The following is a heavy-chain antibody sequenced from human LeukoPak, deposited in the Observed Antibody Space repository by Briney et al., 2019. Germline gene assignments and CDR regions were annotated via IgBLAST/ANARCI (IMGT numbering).Heavy chain of an antibody. J-gene: IGHJ4*02. CDR2: FDPEDGET. Sequence: ASVKVSCKVSGYTLTELSMHWVRQAPGKGLEWMGGFDPEDGETIYAQKFQGRVTMTEHTSTDTAYMELSSLRSEDTAVYYCATAPRLLWFGEYPLYYWGQGTLVTVSS. V-gene: IGHV1-24*01. D-gene: IGHD3-10*01. CDR3: ATAPRLLWFGEYPLYY. CDR1: GYTLTELS.